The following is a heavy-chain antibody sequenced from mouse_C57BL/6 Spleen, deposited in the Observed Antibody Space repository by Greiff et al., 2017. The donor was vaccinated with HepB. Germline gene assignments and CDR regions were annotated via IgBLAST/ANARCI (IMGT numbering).Heavy chain of an antibody. CDR2: ISSGGDYI. Sequence: EVKVVESGEGLVKPGGSLKLSCAASGFTFSSYAMSWVRQTPEKRLEWVAYISSGGDYIYYADTVKGRFTISRDNARNTLYLQMSSLKSEDTAMYYCTRDSYYDYDVPAWFAYWGQGTLVTVSA. J-gene: IGHJ3*01. D-gene: IGHD2-4*01. CDR3: TRDSYYDYDVPAWFAY. V-gene: IGHV5-9-1*02. CDR1: GFTFSSYA.